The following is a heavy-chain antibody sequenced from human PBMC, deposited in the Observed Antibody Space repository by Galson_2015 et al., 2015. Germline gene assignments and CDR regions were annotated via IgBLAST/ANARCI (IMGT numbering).Heavy chain of an antibody. CDR1: GFTFSSYS. J-gene: IGHJ4*02. D-gene: IGHD2-8*01. CDR2: ISSSSSYI. Sequence: SLRLSCAASGFTFSSYSMNWVRQAPGKGLVWVSSISSSSSYIYYADSVKGRFTISRDNAKNSLYLQMNSLRAEDTAVYYCAREQYCTNGVCHPFDYWGQGTLVTVSS. V-gene: IGHV3-21*01. CDR3: AREQYCTNGVCHPFDY.